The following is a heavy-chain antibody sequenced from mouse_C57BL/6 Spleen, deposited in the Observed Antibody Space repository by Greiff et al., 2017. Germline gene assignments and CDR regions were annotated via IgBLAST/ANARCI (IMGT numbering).Heavy chain of an antibody. V-gene: IGHV5-15*01. CDR2: ISNLAYSI. J-gene: IGHJ3*01. D-gene: IGHD3-1*01. CDR3: ARREDRGFAY. Sequence: EVQVVESGGGLVQPGGSLKLSCAASGFTFSDYGMAWVRQAPRKGPEWVAFISNLAYSIYYADTVTGRFTLSRENAKNTLYLEMSSLRSEDTAMYYCARREDRGFAYWGQGTLVTVSA. CDR1: GFTFSDYG.